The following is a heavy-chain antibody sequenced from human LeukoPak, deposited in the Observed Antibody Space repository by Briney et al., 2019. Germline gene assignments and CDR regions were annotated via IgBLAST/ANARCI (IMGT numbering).Heavy chain of an antibody. J-gene: IGHJ4*02. CDR3: ARDQDPAMNYHFDY. CDR2: INPNSGGT. V-gene: IGHV1-2*02. CDR1: GYTFTGYY. D-gene: IGHD5-24*01. Sequence: ASVKVSCKASGYTFTGYYMHWLRHAPGQGLEWMGWINPNSGGTNYAQKFQGRVTMTRDTSISTAYMELSRLRSDDTAVYYCARDQDPAMNYHFDYWGQGTLVTVSS.